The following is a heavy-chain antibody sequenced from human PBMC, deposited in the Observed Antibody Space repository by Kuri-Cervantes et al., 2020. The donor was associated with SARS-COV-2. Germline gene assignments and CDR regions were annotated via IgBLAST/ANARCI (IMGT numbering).Heavy chain of an antibody. CDR2: IRSKAYGGTT. CDR3: TRFDFWSGYYLDY. CDR1: GFTFGDYA. J-gene: IGHJ4*02. Sequence: GGSLRLSCAASGFTFGDYAMSWVRQAPGKGLEWVGFIRSKAYGGTTEYAASVKGRFTISRDDSKSIAYLQMNSLKTEDTAVYYCTRFDFWSGYYLDYWGQGTLVTVSS. V-gene: IGHV3-49*04. D-gene: IGHD3-3*01.